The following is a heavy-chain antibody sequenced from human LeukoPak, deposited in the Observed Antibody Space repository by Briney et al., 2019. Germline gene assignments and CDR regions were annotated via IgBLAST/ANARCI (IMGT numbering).Heavy chain of an antibody. CDR2: ISYDGSNK. CDR3: ATGGKFDFWSGYHIDN. D-gene: IGHD3-3*01. CDR1: GFTFSSNA. V-gene: IGHV3-30*04. Sequence: GRSLRLSCEVSGFTFSSNAMHWVGQAPGMGLEWWAVISYDGSNKNFADSVKGRFTVSRDNSKHTLYLHMNSLRSDDTAMYYCATGGKFDFWSGYHIDNWGQGTLVTVSS. J-gene: IGHJ4*02.